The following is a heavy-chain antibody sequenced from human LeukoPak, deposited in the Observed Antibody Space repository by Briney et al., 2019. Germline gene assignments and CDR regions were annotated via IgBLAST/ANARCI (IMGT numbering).Heavy chain of an antibody. J-gene: IGHJ4*02. Sequence: GASVKVSCKASGGTFSSYAISWVRQAPGQGLEWMGRIIPILGIANYVQKFQGRVTITADKSTSTAHMELSSLRSEDTAVYYCASESLGDGYNRPFDYWGQGTLVTVSS. CDR1: GGTFSSYA. CDR3: ASESLGDGYNRPFDY. D-gene: IGHD5-12*01. CDR2: IIPILGIA. V-gene: IGHV1-69*04.